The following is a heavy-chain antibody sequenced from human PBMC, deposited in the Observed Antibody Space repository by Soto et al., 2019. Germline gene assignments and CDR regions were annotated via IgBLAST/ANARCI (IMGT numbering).Heavy chain of an antibody. Sequence: QVQLQQWGAGLLKPSETLSLTCAVYGGSFSGYYWSWIRQPPGKGLEWIGEINHSGSTNYNPSLTSRVTISVDTSKNQFSLKLSSVTAADTAVYYCARGPKVWGSYRRDYWGQGTLVTVSS. CDR3: ARGPKVWGSYRRDY. CDR1: GGSFSGYY. V-gene: IGHV4-34*01. D-gene: IGHD3-16*02. J-gene: IGHJ4*02. CDR2: INHSGST.